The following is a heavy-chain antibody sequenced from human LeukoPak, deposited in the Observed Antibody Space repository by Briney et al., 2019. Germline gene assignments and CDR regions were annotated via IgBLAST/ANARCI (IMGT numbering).Heavy chain of an antibody. Sequence: PSETLSLTCTVSGYSISSGYYWGWIRQPPGKGLEWIGSIYHSGSTYYNPSLKSRVTISVDTSKNQFSLKLSSVTAEDTAVYYCARGGDYDILTGYCPFCYWGQGTLVTVSS. CDR3: ARGGDYDILTGYCPFCY. CDR2: IYHSGST. J-gene: IGHJ4*02. D-gene: IGHD3-9*01. CDR1: GYSISSGYY. V-gene: IGHV4-38-2*02.